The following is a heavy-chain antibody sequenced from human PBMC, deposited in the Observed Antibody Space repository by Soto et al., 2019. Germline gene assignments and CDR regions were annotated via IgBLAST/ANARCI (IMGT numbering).Heavy chain of an antibody. Sequence: GGSLRLSCAASGFTVSSNYRSWVRQAPGKGLEWVSVIYSGGSTYYADSVKGRFTISRDNSKNTLYLQMNSLRAEDTAVYYCARDLGPYSGYTFDYWGQGTLVTVSS. CDR1: GFTVSSNY. D-gene: IGHD5-12*01. J-gene: IGHJ4*02. V-gene: IGHV3-66*01. CDR2: IYSGGST. CDR3: ARDLGPYSGYTFDY.